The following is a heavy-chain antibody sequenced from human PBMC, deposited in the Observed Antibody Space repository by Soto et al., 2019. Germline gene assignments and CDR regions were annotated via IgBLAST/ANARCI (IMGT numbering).Heavy chain of an antibody. D-gene: IGHD2-2*01. Sequence: GASVKVSCKASGYTFTSYYMHWVRQAPGQGLEWMGIINPSGGSTSYAQKFQGRVTMTRDTSTSTVYMELSSLRSEDTAVYYCARERSVPADNDYYYYGMDVWGQGTTVTVYS. CDR2: INPSGGST. V-gene: IGHV1-46*01. CDR3: ARERSVPADNDYYYYGMDV. J-gene: IGHJ6*02. CDR1: GYTFTSYY.